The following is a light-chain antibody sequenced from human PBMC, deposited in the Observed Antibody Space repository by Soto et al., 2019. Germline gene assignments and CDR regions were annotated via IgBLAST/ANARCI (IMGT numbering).Light chain of an antibody. CDR1: QSISSW. V-gene: IGKV1-5*03. CDR3: HQYNSYPWT. J-gene: IGKJ1*01. Sequence: DIQMTQSPSTLSASVGDRVTITCRASQSISSWLAWYQQKPGKAPKLLINKASSLESGVPSRFSGSGSGTEFTLTISSLQPDDFATYYCHQYNSYPWTFGQGTKVEIK. CDR2: KAS.